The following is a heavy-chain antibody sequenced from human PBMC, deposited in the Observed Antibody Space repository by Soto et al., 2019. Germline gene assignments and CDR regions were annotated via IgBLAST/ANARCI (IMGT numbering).Heavy chain of an antibody. V-gene: IGHV3-53*01. CDR3: HGYGY. CDR1: GFTVSSANY. J-gene: IGHJ4*02. D-gene: IGHD5-12*01. Sequence: EVQLVESGGGLIQPGGSLRLSCVVSGFTVSSANYMSWVRQAPGKGLEWVSVIYSAGTTYYADSVKGRFTISRDNSKNTLDLQMNSLRAEDTAVYYCHGYGYWGQGTLVTVS. CDR2: IYSAGTT.